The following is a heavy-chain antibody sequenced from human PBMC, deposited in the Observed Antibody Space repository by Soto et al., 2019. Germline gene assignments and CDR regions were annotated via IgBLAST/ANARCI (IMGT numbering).Heavy chain of an antibody. J-gene: IGHJ6*02. Sequence: PSETLSLTCTVSGGSISSGDYYWSWIXQPPGKGLEWIGYIYYSGSTYYNPSLKSRVTISVDTSKNQFSLKLSSVTAADTAVYYCARDSRIQLWPYYYYGMDVWGQGTTVTVSS. CDR2: IYYSGST. D-gene: IGHD5-18*01. CDR1: GGSISSGDYY. CDR3: ARDSRIQLWPYYYYGMDV. V-gene: IGHV4-30-4*01.